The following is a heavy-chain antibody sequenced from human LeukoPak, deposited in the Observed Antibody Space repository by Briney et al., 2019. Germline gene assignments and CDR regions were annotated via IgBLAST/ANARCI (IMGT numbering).Heavy chain of an antibody. CDR1: GCSISSSNYY. Sequence: SETLSLTCTVSGCSISSSNYYWGWIRQPPGKGLEWIGNIYYSGSTYYNPSLKSRVTISIGTSKNQFSLKLSSVTAADTAVYYCARIWIHGSYSFDYWGQGTLVTVSS. D-gene: IGHD1-26*01. CDR3: ARIWIHGSYSFDY. J-gene: IGHJ4*02. CDR2: IYYSGST. V-gene: IGHV4-39*07.